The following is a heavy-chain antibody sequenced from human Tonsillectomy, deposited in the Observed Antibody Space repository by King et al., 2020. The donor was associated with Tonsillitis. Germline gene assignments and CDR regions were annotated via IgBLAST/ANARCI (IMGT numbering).Heavy chain of an antibody. CDR2: IYYSGST. Sequence: QLQESGPGLVKPSETLSLTCTVSGGSISSYYWSWIRKPPGKGLEWIGYIYYSGSTKYNPSLKSRVTISVDTSTKQFSLKLSSVTAADTALYYCAGHADSGVDSPRRGFDYWGQGTLVTVSS. V-gene: IGHV4-59*08. D-gene: IGHD4-23*01. CDR1: GGSISSYY. J-gene: IGHJ4*02. CDR3: AGHADSGVDSPRRGFDY.